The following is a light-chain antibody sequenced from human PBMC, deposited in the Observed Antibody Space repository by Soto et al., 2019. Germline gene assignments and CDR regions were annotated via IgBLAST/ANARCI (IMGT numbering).Light chain of an antibody. V-gene: IGKV3D-15*01. Sequence: MGMKQSVATVSVTKGDGATRSCGASQSVDSNLAWYQQKPGQTPRLLIYGASTRPTGIPARFSGSGSGTEFTLTIISLQSEDSAVYYCQQYNDWPLTFCGGTNVDI. CDR3: QQYNDWPLT. CDR1: QSVDSN. J-gene: IGKJ4*01. CDR2: GAS.